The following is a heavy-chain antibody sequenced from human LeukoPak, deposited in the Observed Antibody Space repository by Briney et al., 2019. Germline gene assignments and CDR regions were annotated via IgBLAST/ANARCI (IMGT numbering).Heavy chain of an antibody. V-gene: IGHV4-38-2*01. CDR2: INHSGST. D-gene: IGHD6-13*01. CDR3: ARALGSAAGNFDY. CDR1: GYSISSGYY. Sequence: SETLSLTCAVSGYSISSGYYWGWIRQPPGKGLEWIGEINHSGSTNYNPSLKSRVTISVDTSKNQFSLKLSSVTAADTAVYYCARALGSAAGNFDYWGQGTLVTVSS. J-gene: IGHJ4*02.